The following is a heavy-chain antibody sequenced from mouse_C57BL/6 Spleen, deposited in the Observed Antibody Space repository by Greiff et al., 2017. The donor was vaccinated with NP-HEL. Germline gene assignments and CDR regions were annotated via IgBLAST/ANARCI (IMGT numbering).Heavy chain of an antibody. Sequence: EVQLQQSGTVLARPGASVKMSCKTSGYTFTSYWMHWVKQRPGQGLEWIGAIYPGNSDTSYNQKFKGKAKLTAVTSASTAYMELSSLTTEDSAVYYCTRSRLGSYYYAMAYWGQGTSVTVSS. J-gene: IGHJ4*01. CDR3: TRSRLGSYYYAMAY. CDR2: IYPGNSDT. CDR1: GYTFTSYW. V-gene: IGHV1-5*01. D-gene: IGHD1-3*01.